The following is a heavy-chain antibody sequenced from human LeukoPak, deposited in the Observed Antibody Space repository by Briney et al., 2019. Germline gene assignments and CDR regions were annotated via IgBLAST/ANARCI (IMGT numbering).Heavy chain of an antibody. CDR3: ARDLVGFDY. J-gene: IGHJ4*02. CDR2: ISYDGSNK. D-gene: IGHD1-26*01. V-gene: IGHV3-30-3*01. Sequence: GGSLRLSCAASGFTFSSYWMSWVRQAPGKGLEWVAVISYDGSNKYYADSVKGRFTISRDNSKNTLYLQMNSLRAEDTAVYYCARDLVGFDYWGQGTLVTVSS. CDR1: GFTFSSYW.